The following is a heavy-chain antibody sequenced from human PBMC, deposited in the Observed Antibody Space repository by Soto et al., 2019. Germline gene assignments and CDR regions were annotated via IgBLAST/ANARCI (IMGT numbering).Heavy chain of an antibody. CDR3: ARRGSGWFFDY. D-gene: IGHD6-19*01. CDR2: MHYSGST. J-gene: IGHJ4*02. V-gene: IGHV4-39*01. CDR1: GGSISSSGYY. Sequence: QLQLQESGPGLVKPSETLSLICTVSGGSISSSGYYWGWIRQPPGKGLEWIGSMHYSGSTYYNPSLTSXXTXSXXTSNNQFSLTLNSVTASDTAVYYCARRGSGWFFDYWGQGTLVTVSS.